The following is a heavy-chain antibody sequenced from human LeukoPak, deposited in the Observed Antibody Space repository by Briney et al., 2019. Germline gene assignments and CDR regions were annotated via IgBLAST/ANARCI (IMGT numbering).Heavy chain of an antibody. J-gene: IGHJ5*02. Sequence: SETLSLTCAVYGGSFSGYYWTWIRQPPGKGLEWIGEINHSGSTNYNPSLKSRVTISVDTSKNQFSLKLSSVTAAGTAVYYCARGRSSSWYAMGWFDPWGQGTLVTVSS. CDR2: INHSGST. V-gene: IGHV4-34*01. CDR1: GGSFSGYY. D-gene: IGHD6-13*01. CDR3: ARGRSSSWYAMGWFDP.